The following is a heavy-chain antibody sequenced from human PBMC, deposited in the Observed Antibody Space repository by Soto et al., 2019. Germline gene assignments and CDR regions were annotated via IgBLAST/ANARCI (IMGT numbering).Heavy chain of an antibody. Sequence: EVQLVQSGAEVKKPGESLKLSCQVSGYSFTTFWIGWVRQMPEKGLELMAIIHPGNSNIIYSPSFQGQVTISADKSVSTGYLQWSSLKASDTAMYYCVRHNVWSFDYWGQGSLVTVSS. V-gene: IGHV5-51*01. CDR3: VRHNVWSFDY. CDR2: IHPGNSNI. D-gene: IGHD3-16*01. J-gene: IGHJ4*02. CDR1: GYSFTTFW.